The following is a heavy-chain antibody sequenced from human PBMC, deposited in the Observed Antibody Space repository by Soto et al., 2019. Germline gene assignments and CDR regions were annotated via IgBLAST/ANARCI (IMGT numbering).Heavy chain of an antibody. Sequence: PSETLSLTCTVSGGSVSSGSYYWIWIRQPPGKGLEWIGYIYYSGSTNYNPSLKSRVTISVDTSKNQFSLKLSSVTAADTAVYYCARRGLSSSSTFRYYYYGMDVWGQGTTVTVS. CDR3: ARRGLSSSSTFRYYYYGMDV. CDR2: IYYSGST. CDR1: GGSVSSGSYY. V-gene: IGHV4-61*01. D-gene: IGHD6-6*01. J-gene: IGHJ6*02.